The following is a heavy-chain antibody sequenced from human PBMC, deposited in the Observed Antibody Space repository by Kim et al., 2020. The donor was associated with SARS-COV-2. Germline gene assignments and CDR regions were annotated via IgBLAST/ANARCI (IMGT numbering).Heavy chain of an antibody. CDR1: GGSISSGGYY. CDR3: ARVRSVFGLVRNFDH. CDR2: IYYSGST. J-gene: IGHJ4*02. V-gene: IGHV4-31*03. Sequence: SETLSLTCTVSGGSISSGGYYWIWIRQHTGKGLEWIGYIYYSGSTYYNPSLKSRVTISVDTSKNQLSLKLSSVTAADTAVYYCARVRSVFGLVRNFDHWGQGTLVTVSS. D-gene: IGHD3-3*01.